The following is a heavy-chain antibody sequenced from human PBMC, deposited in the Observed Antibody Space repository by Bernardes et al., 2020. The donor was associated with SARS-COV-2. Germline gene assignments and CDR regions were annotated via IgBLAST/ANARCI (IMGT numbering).Heavy chain of an antibody. J-gene: IGHJ4*02. V-gene: IGHV5-51*01. CDR1: GYDFTTYW. D-gene: IGHD2-2*01. CDR3: ARQSTSSAGGFFDY. CDR2: IYPGNSDA. Sequence: GESLKISCNGFGYDFTTYWIGWVRQMPGRGLEWMGIIYPGNSDARYSPSFQGQVTISVDKSVSATHLQWSSLKASDTAMYYCARQSTSSAGGFFDYWGQGSLVIVSS.